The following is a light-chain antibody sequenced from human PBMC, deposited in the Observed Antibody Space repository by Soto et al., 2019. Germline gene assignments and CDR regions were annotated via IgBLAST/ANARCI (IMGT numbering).Light chain of an antibody. Sequence: QSALTQPASVSGSPGQSITISCTGTSSDVGGYDYVSWYQQHPGKAPKLMIYEVTNRPSGVSIRFSASKSGDTASLTISGLQDEDEADYYCSSYTSSSTFVFGTGTKVTVL. CDR2: EVT. CDR3: SSYTSSSTFV. V-gene: IGLV2-14*01. J-gene: IGLJ1*01. CDR1: SSDVGGYDY.